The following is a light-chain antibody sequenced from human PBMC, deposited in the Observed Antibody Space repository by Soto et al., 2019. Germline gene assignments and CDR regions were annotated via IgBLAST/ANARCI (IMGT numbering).Light chain of an antibody. CDR2: INT. J-gene: IGLJ2*01. CDR1: SSNIGAPYD. CDR3: QSYDSSLSAVV. V-gene: IGLV1-40*01. Sequence: QSVLTQPPSVSGAPGQRVTISCTGSSSNIGAPYDVHWYQHLPGTAPKLLIYINTDRPSGVPDRFSGSRSGTSASLAISGLQDEDEADYYCQSYDSSLSAVVFGGGTKVTVL.